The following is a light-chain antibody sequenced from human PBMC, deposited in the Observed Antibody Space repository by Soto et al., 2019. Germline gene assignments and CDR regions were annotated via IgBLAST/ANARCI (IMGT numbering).Light chain of an antibody. Sequence: DIQMTQSPSTLSASVGDRVTITCRASQGISNYLAWYQQKAGKAPKLLIHSASTLQNGVPSRFSGSGSGTDFSLSISSLQPEDVATYYCQNYNSAPITFGQGTRLEIK. CDR3: QNYNSAPIT. CDR1: QGISNY. V-gene: IGKV1-27*01. CDR2: SAS. J-gene: IGKJ5*01.